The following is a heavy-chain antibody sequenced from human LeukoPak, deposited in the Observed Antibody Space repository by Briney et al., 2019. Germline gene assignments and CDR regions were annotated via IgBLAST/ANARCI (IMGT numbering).Heavy chain of an antibody. CDR2: ISYSGST. CDR3: ARHGSLAYCGGDCSTVSDY. Sequence: SETLSLTCTVSGGSLSPYYWSWIRQSPGKGLEWIGYISYSGSTNSHPSLKSRVTISVDMSKNQFSLKLSSVTAADTAVYYCARHGSLAYCGGDCSTVSDYWGQGTLVTVSS. V-gene: IGHV4-59*08. J-gene: IGHJ4*02. D-gene: IGHD2-21*02. CDR1: GGSLSPYY.